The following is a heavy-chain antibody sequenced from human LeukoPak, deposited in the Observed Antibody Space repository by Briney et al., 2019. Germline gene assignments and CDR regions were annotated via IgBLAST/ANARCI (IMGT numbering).Heavy chain of an antibody. V-gene: IGHV4-34*01. J-gene: IGHJ4*02. CDR3: TRAWEATVTTNPFFDY. CDR2: INHSGST. D-gene: IGHD4-17*01. CDR1: GGSFSGYY. Sequence: SETLSLTCAVYGGSFSGYYWSWIRQPPGKGLEWIGEINHSGSTNYNPSLKSRVTISVDTSKNQFSLKLSSVTAADTAVYYCTRAWEATVTTNPFFDYWGQGTLVTVSS.